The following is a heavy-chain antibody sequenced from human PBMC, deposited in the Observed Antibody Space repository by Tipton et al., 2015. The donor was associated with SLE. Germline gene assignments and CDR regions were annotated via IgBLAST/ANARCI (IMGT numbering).Heavy chain of an antibody. CDR3: ARGLLGWSDCFDL. CDR2: MSYSGST. D-gene: IGHD2-15*01. CDR1: GGSLSSDDYY. Sequence: TLSLTCNVSGGSLSSDDYYRTCIRQHPGQGMECIGHMSYSGSTYYNPSLKSRITISVDTSKNHFSLKLSSVTAADTAVYYCARGLLGWSDCFDLSGQRTLVPVS. J-gene: IGHJ4*03. V-gene: IGHV4-31*03.